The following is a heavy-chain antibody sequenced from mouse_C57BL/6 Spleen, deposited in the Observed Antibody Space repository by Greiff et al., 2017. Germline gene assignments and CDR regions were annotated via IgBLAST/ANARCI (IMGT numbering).Heavy chain of an antibody. V-gene: IGHV1-64*01. CDR2: IHPNSGST. J-gene: IGHJ3*01. D-gene: IGHD1-1*01. CDR3: AREGVYYGSSPVFAY. CDR1: GYTFTSYW. Sequence: VQLQQPGAELVKPGASVKLSCKASGYTFTSYWMHWVKQRPGQGLEWIGMIHPNSGSTNYTEKFKSKATLTVDKSSSTAYMQLSSLTSEDSAVYYCAREGVYYGSSPVFAYWGQGTLVTVSA.